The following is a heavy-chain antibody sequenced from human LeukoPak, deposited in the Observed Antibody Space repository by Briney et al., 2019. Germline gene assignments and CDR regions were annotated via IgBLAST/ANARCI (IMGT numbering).Heavy chain of an antibody. Sequence: KPSETLSLTCSVSGGSISSYYWSWIRQPPGKGLEWIGYIYYSGSTNYNPSLKSRVTISVDTSKNQFSLKLSPVTAADTAVYYCARDYGDGLFDYWGQGTLVTVSS. J-gene: IGHJ4*02. D-gene: IGHD4-17*01. V-gene: IGHV4-59*01. CDR3: ARDYGDGLFDY. CDR2: IYYSGST. CDR1: GGSISSYY.